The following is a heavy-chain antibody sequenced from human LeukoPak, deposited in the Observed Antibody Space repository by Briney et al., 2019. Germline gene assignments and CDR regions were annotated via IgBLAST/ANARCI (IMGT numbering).Heavy chain of an antibody. D-gene: IGHD3-3*01. CDR1: GGTFSSYA. V-gene: IGHV1-69*13. Sequence: SVKVSCKASGGTFSSYAISWVRQAPGQGLEWMGGIIPIFGTANYTQKFQGRVTITADESTSTAYMELSSLRSEDTAVYYCARDSTPTIFGGSMAYWGQGTLVTVSS. CDR3: ARDSTPTIFGGSMAY. CDR2: IIPIFGTA. J-gene: IGHJ4*02.